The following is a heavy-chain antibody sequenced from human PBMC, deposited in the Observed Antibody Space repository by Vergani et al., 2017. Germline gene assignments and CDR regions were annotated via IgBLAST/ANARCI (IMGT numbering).Heavy chain of an antibody. Sequence: QEQLVESGGDVVQFGASLRISCAASGFSFSTYNMHWVRQAPGKGLEWVAVIWFDRGNKYHADSVQGRFTIYRDNFKNTLDLQMHSLLDEDTATYYCARDARHCXNGVCYGDSYLDLWGRGTLVTVTS. D-gene: IGHD4-17*01. V-gene: IGHV3-33*01. CDR3: ARDARHCXNGVCYGDSYLDL. J-gene: IGHJ2*01. CDR2: IWFDRGNK. CDR1: GFSFSTYN.